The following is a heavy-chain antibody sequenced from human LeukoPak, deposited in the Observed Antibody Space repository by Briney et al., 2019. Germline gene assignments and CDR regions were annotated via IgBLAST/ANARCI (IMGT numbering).Heavy chain of an antibody. J-gene: IGHJ4*02. CDR1: GFSFDTYA. Sequence: GGSLRLSCAASGFSFDTYAMTWVRQAPGRGLEWVSAISGDGGSTYYAVSVKGRFTISRDNSKNTLYLQMNGLRAEDTAVYYCTLGSLYSSSWYGDYWGQGTLVTVSS. CDR3: TLGSLYSSSWYGDY. V-gene: IGHV3-23*01. CDR2: ISGDGGST. D-gene: IGHD6-13*01.